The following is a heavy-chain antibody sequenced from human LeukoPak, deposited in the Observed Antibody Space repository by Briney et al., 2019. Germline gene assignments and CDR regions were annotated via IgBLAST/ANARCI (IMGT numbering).Heavy chain of an antibody. CDR3: AKRIVVSGLTHLFDY. CDR1: GFTFSSYA. CDR2: IGASGST. J-gene: IGHJ4*02. Sequence: GGSLRLSCAASGFTFSSYAMSWVRQAPGKGLEWVSVIGASGSTYYADSVKGRFTISRDNSKNTLYLQMNSLRAEETAVYYCAKRIVVSGLTHLFDYWGQGTLVTVSS. V-gene: IGHV3-23*01. D-gene: IGHD3-22*01.